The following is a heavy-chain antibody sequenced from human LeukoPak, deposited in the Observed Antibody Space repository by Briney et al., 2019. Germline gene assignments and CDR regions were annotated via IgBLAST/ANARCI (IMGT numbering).Heavy chain of an antibody. CDR3: AKGGLVHRFDP. CDR1: GFTFSSYA. J-gene: IGHJ5*02. V-gene: IGHV3-23*01. CDR2: ISGSGDNT. Sequence: GGSLRLSCAASGFTFSSYAMSWVRQAPGKGLEWVSGISGSGDNTYYADSVRGRFTISRDNSKNTLYLQMNSLRADDTAVYYCAKGGLVHRFDPWGQGTLVTVSS.